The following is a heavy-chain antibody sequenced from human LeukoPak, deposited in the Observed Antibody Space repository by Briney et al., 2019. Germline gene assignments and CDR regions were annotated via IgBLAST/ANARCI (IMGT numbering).Heavy chain of an antibody. CDR2: ITSSSGTI. D-gene: IGHD5-12*01. V-gene: IGHV3-48*01. CDR1: GFTFNSYS. J-gene: IGHJ4*02. CDR3: ARGRRTLLRGYSGYNLYYFDY. Sequence: GGSLRLSCAASGFTFNSYSMNWVRQAPGKGLEWISYITSSSGTIYYADSVKGRFTISRDNAKNSLYLQMNSLRAEDTAVYYCARGRRTLLRGYSGYNLYYFDYWGQGTLVTVSS.